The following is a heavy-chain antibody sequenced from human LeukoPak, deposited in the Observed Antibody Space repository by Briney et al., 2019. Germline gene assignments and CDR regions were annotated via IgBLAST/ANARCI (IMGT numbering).Heavy chain of an antibody. CDR1: GYTFTSYY. V-gene: IGHV1-46*01. Sequence: ASVKVSCKASGYTFTSYYMHWVRQAPGQGLEWMGIINPSGGSTSYAQKFQGRVTMTRGTSTSTVYMELSSLRSEDTAVYYCARVCGGDCYSTGFDYWGQGTLVTVSS. J-gene: IGHJ4*02. CDR3: ARVCGGDCYSTGFDY. CDR2: INPSGGST. D-gene: IGHD2-21*02.